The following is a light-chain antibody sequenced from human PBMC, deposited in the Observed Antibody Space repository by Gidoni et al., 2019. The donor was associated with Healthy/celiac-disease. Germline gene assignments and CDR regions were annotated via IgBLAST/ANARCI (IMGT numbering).Light chain of an antibody. V-gene: IGKV3-15*01. J-gene: IGKJ4*01. CDR1: QIVSSN. CDR2: GAS. Sequence: EIVMKPPPATLSVSPGEGATPSCRASQIVSSNFAWYQQKPDQATRLLIYGASTRATGIPARFSGSGSGTDFTLTISSLQSEDFAVYYCQQYNNWPRALTFGGGTKVEIK. CDR3: QQYNNWPRALT.